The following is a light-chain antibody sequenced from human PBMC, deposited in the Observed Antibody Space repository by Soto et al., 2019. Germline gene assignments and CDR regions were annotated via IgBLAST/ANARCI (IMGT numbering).Light chain of an antibody. CDR1: RSIGDW. V-gene: IGKV1-5*01. CDR2: DAS. CDR3: LQYSSHSWT. Sequence: DIQMTQSPSTLSASIGDRVTITCRASRSIGDWLAWYQQKPGKAPELLIFDASSLKSGVPSRFSGSGSGTEFTLTISRLQPGDVATYHCLQYSSHSWTFGQGTKVDIK. J-gene: IGKJ1*01.